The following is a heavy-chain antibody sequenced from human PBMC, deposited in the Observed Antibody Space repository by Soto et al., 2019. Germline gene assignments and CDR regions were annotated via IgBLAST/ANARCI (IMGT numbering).Heavy chain of an antibody. Sequence: RASVKVSCKASGGTFSSYAISWVRQAPGQGLEWMGGIIPIFGTANYAQKFQGRVTITADESTSTAYMELSSVRSEDTAVYYCARGRGYYPHSYYYGMDVWGQGTLVTVSS. V-gene: IGHV1-69*13. CDR2: IIPIFGTA. CDR1: GGTFSSYA. J-gene: IGHJ6*02. D-gene: IGHD3-22*01. CDR3: ARGRGYYPHSYYYGMDV.